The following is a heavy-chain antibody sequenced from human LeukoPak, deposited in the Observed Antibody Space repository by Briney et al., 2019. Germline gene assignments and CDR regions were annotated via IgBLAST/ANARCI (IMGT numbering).Heavy chain of an antibody. V-gene: IGHV4-39*01. CDR1: GGSISSSSYY. J-gene: IGHJ4*02. Sequence: PSETLSLTCTVSGGSISSSSYYWGWIRQPPGKGLEWIGSIYYSGSTYYNPSLKSRVTISVDTSKNQFSLKLSSVTAPDTAVYYCARQLLPAGFDYWGQGTLVTVSS. CDR2: IYYSGST. D-gene: IGHD2-15*01. CDR3: ARQLLPAGFDY.